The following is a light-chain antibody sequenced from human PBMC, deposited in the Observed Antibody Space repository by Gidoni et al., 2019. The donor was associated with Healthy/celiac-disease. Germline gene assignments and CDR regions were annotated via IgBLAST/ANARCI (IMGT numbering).Light chain of an antibody. CDR3: QQYNSYSPRP. Sequence: DIQMTQSPSTLSASVGDRVTITCRASQSISSWLAWYQQKPGKAPKLLIYDASSLESGVPSRFSGSGSGTEFTLTISSLQPDDFATYYYQQYNSYSPRPFGQGTKVEIK. CDR2: DAS. CDR1: QSISSW. J-gene: IGKJ1*01. V-gene: IGKV1-5*01.